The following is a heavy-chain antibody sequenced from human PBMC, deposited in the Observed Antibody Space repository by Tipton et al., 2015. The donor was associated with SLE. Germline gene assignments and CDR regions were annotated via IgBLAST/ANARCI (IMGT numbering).Heavy chain of an antibody. Sequence: QLVQSGPEVKEPGASVKVSCKSSGGTFSNFDINWVRQAAGQGLEWLAWMNPKNGQTGYAQKFEGRVTVTSDTSTSTTYVELRGLRSDDTAVYYCASGTDLNYWGQGTLVCVSS. CDR2: MNPKNGQT. CDR1: GGTFSNFD. J-gene: IGHJ4*02. V-gene: IGHV1-8*02. D-gene: IGHD3-10*01. CDR3: ASGTDLNY.